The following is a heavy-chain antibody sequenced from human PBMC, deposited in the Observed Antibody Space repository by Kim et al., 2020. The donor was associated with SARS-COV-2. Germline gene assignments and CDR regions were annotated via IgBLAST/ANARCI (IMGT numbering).Heavy chain of an antibody. V-gene: IGHV3-64D*06. D-gene: IGHD1-7*01. CDR1: GFIFSDYA. J-gene: IGHJ5*02. Sequence: GGSLRLSCSASGFIFSDYAIHWVRRAPGMGLQYVSATTRDGDGSFYADSVKDRFTIFRDNSKNTLFLQMSGLRVEDTAVYYCVRCWRNYGADHWGRGPLVSVPS. CDR2: TTRDGDGS. CDR3: VRCWRNYGADH.